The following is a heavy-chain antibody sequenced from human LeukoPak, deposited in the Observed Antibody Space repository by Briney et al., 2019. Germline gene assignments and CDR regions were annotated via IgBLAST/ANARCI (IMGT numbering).Heavy chain of an antibody. CDR3: ARGHESSGYYYGY. CDR1: GYTLTNYF. Sequence: ASVKVSCKASGYTLTNYFMNWVRQAPGQGLEWMGIINPSAHSTTYAQKFQGRVTMTSDMSTSTVHMELSSLRSEETAVYYCARGHESSGYYYGYWGQGTLVTVSS. CDR2: INPSAHST. V-gene: IGHV1-46*01. D-gene: IGHD3-22*01. J-gene: IGHJ4*02.